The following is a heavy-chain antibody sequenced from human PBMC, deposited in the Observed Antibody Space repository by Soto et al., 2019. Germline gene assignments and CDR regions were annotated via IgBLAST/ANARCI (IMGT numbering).Heavy chain of an antibody. CDR1: GYSFTNYW. V-gene: IGHV5-51*01. CDR2: IYPGDSDT. J-gene: IGHJ6*02. Sequence: GESLKISCKGSGYSFTNYWIGWVRQMPGKGLEWMGIIYPGDSDTRYSPSFQGQVTISADKSISTAYLQWSSLKASDTAMFACDRVDYNNYYFHGMDVWGQGTTVTVSS. D-gene: IGHD4-4*01. CDR3: DRVDYNNYYFHGMDV.